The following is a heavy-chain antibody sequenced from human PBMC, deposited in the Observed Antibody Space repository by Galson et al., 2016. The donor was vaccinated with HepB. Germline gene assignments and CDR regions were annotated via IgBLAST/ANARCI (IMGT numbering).Heavy chain of an antibody. Sequence: LRLSCAASGFTSSNYAMSWVRQAPGKGLEWVSAISGSGGSTYYADSVQGRFTISRDNSKNTLYLQMNSLRAEDTAVYYCASSYISSWYNFQHWGQGTLVTVSS. V-gene: IGHV3-23*01. CDR3: ASSYISSWYNFQH. D-gene: IGHD6-13*01. CDR2: ISGSGGST. CDR1: GFTSSNYA. J-gene: IGHJ1*01.